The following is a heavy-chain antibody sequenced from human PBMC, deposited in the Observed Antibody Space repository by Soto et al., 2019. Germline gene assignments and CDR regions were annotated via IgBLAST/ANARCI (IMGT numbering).Heavy chain of an antibody. CDR2: ISAYNGNT. V-gene: IGHV1-18*04. J-gene: IGHJ4*02. Sequence: QVQLVQSGAEVKKPGASVKVSCKASGYTFTSYGISWVRQAPGQGLEWMGWISAYNGNTNYAQKLQGRGTMTTDTSTSTAYMELRSLRSADTAVYYCARDGEYWRALELVPGYWGQGTLVTVSS. D-gene: IGHD1-7*01. CDR1: GYTFTSYG. CDR3: ARDGEYWRALELVPGY.